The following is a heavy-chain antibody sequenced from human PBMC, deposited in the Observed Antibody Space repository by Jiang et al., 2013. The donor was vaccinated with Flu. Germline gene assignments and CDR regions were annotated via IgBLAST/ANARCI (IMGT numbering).Heavy chain of an antibody. D-gene: IGHD3-10*02. V-gene: IGHV4-4*07. CDR2: IYVTGDT. Sequence: GSGLVKPSETLSLTCTVSGGSINNNYWSWIRQPAGKGLEWIGRIYVTGDTNYNPSLVSRVSMSVDTSKNHFSMTLSSVTAADTAVYYCARVFDTGPDPDDPFDVWGQGTMVTVSS. CDR1: GGSINNNY. CDR3: ARVFDTGPDPDDPFDV. J-gene: IGHJ3*01.